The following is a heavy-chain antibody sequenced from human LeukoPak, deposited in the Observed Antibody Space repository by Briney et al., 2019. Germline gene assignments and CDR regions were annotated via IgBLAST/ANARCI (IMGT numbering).Heavy chain of an antibody. V-gene: IGHV4-38-2*02. CDR1: GYSISSGYY. D-gene: IGHD3-10*01. J-gene: IGHJ4*02. CDR3: AGLSSDYYGSFGPYYFDY. Sequence: SETLSLTCTVSGYSISSGYYWGWIRQPPGKGLEWIGSIYHSGSTYYNPSLKSRVTISVDTSKNQFSLKLSSVTAADTAVYYCAGLSSDYYGSFGPYYFDYWGQGTLVTVSS. CDR2: IYHSGST.